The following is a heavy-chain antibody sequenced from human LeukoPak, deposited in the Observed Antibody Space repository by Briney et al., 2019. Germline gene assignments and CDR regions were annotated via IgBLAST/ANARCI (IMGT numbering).Heavy chain of an antibody. CDR3: ASDGGSGWYYFDY. CDR1: GFTFSSYA. Sequence: GGSLRLSCAASGFTFSSYAMSWVRQAPGKGLEWVSAISGSGGSTYYADSVKGRFTISRDNSKNTLYLQMNSLRAEDTAVYYCASDGGSGWYYFDYWGQGTLVTVSS. J-gene: IGHJ4*02. D-gene: IGHD6-19*01. V-gene: IGHV3-23*01. CDR2: ISGSGGST.